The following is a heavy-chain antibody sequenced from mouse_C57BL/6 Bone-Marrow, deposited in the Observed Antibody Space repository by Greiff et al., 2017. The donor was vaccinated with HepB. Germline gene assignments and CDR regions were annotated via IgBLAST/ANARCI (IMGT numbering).Heavy chain of an antibody. CDR1: GFSLSTSGMG. J-gene: IGHJ4*01. D-gene: IGHD1-1*01. CDR3: ARSRIYYYGSSYDYYAMDY. V-gene: IGHV8-12*01. CDR2: IYWDDDK. Sequence: QVTLKVSGPGILQSSQTLSLTCSFSGFSLSTSGMGVSWIRQPSGKGLEWLAHIYWDDDKRYNPSLKSRLTISKDTSRNQVFLKITSVDTADTATYYCARSRIYYYGSSYDYYAMDYWGQGTSVTVSS.